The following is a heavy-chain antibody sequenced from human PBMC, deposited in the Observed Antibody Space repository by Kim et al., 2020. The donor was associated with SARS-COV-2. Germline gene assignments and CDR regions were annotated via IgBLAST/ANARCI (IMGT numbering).Heavy chain of an antibody. V-gene: IGHV3-15*01. CDR2: IKSKTDGGTT. J-gene: IGHJ6*02. CDR3: TTEESAYDDLGYYYYGMDV. D-gene: IGHD5-12*01. CDR1: GFTFSNAW. Sequence: GGSLRLSCAASGFTFSNAWMSWVRQAPGKGLEWVGRIKSKTDGGTTDYAAPVKGRFTISRDDSKNTLYLQMNSLKTEDTAVYYCTTEESAYDDLGYYYYGMDVWGQGTTVTGSS.